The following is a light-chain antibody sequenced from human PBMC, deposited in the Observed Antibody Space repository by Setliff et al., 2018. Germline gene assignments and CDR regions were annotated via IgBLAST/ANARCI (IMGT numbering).Light chain of an antibody. CDR1: SGTVASNY. J-gene: IGLJ3*02. CDR3: QSYDNNNVM. CDR2: EDS. Sequence: NCMLTQPHSVSESPGKTVTISCTRTSGTVASNYVQWYQQRPGSPPTTLIYEDSQRPSGVPDRFSGYIDRSSNSASLTISGLRTEDAAAYYCQSYDNNNVMFGGGTK. V-gene: IGLV6-57*01.